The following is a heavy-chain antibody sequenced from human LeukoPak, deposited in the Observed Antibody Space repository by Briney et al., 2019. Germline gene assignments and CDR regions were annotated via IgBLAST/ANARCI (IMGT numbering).Heavy chain of an antibody. CDR2: IYYSGST. J-gene: IGHJ4*02. CDR1: GYSISNYY. CDR3: ARRRGDFWSDYYAFDY. V-gene: IGHV4-59*08. Sequence: KSSETLSLTCTVSGYSISNYYWSWIRQPPGKGLEWMGYIYYSGSTNYNPSLASRVTISLDTSKNQFSLKLSSVTAADTAVYYCARRRGDFWSDYYAFDYWGQGTLVTISS. D-gene: IGHD3-3*01.